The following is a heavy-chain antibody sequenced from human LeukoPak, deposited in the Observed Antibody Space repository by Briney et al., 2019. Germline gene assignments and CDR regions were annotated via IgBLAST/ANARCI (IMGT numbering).Heavy chain of an antibody. CDR2: INSSGGST. Sequence: ASVKASCKASGYTFTSYYMHWVRQAPGQGLEWMGIINSSGGSTSYAQKFQGRVTMTRDTSTSTVYMELSSLRSEDTAVYYCARGRASMVRGVNFDYWGQGTLVTVSS. J-gene: IGHJ4*02. V-gene: IGHV1-46*01. CDR3: ARGRASMVRGVNFDY. D-gene: IGHD3-10*01. CDR1: GYTFTSYY.